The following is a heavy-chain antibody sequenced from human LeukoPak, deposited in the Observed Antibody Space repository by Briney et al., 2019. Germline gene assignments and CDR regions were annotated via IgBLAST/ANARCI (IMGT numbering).Heavy chain of an antibody. CDR3: AKEGDYRNYYYYMDV. CDR2: IWYGGSNK. Sequence: GGSLRLSCAASGFTFSSYGMHWVRQAPGKGLEWVAVIWYGGSNKYYADSVKGRFTISRDNSKNTLYLQMNSLRAEDTAVYYCAKEGDYRNYYYYMDVWGKGTTVTVSS. J-gene: IGHJ6*03. CDR1: GFTFSSYG. V-gene: IGHV3-30*02. D-gene: IGHD4-11*01.